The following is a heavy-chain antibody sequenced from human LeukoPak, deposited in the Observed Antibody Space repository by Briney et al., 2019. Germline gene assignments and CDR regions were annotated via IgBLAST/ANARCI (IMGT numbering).Heavy chain of an antibody. J-gene: IGHJ5*02. D-gene: IGHD3-10*01. Sequence: ASVKVSCKASGYTFTGYYMHWVRQAPGQGLEWMGWINPNSGGTNYAQKFQGRVTMTRDTSISTAYMELSRLRSDDTAVYYCARVHYGSGSLSSWFDPWGRGTRVTVSS. CDR2: INPNSGGT. CDR1: GYTFTGYY. CDR3: ARVHYGSGSLSSWFDP. V-gene: IGHV1-2*02.